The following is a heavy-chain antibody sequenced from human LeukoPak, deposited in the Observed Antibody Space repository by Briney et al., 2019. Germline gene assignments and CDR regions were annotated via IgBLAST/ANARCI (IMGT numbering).Heavy chain of an antibody. V-gene: IGHV1-2*02. CDR3: ARVKAYCSSTSCYYAWTFDY. J-gene: IGHJ4*02. Sequence: EASVKVSCKASGYTFTGYYMHWVRQAPGQGLEWMGWINPNSGGTNYAQKFQGRVTMTRDTSISTAYMELSRLRSDDTAVYYCARVKAYCSSTSCYYAWTFDYWGQGTLVTVSS. D-gene: IGHD2-2*01. CDR2: INPNSGGT. CDR1: GYTFTGYY.